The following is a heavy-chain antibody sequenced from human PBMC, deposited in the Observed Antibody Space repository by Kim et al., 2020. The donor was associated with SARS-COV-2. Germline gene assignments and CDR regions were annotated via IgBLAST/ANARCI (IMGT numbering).Heavy chain of an antibody. CDR1: GGTFSSYA. J-gene: IGHJ6*02. V-gene: IGHV1-69*13. Sequence: SVKVSCKASGGTFSSYAISWVRQAPGQGLEWMGGIIPIFGTANYAQKFQGRVTITADESTSTAYMELSSLRSEDTAVYYCAGGQFSGYDYGPSYYYYGMDVWGQGTTVTVSS. D-gene: IGHD5-12*01. CDR2: IIPIFGTA. CDR3: AGGQFSGYDYGPSYYYYGMDV.